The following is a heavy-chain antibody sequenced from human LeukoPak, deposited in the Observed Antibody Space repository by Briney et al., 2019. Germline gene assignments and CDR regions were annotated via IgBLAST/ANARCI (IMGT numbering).Heavy chain of an antibody. CDR1: GYTFSSYD. CDR2: MNPNSGKT. D-gene: IGHD5-12*01. V-gene: IGHV1-8*01. J-gene: IGHJ4*02. CDR3: TRSVRRGSIDY. Sequence: ASVKVSCKASGYTFSSYDINWVRQATGQGLEWMGWMNPNSGKTGYAQKFQGRVTMTRSSSISTAYMELSSLRSEDTAVYYCTRSVRRGSIDYWGPGTLVTVSS.